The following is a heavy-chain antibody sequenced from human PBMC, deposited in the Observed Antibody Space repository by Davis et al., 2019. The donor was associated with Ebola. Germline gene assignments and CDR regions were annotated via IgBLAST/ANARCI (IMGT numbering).Heavy chain of an antibody. J-gene: IGHJ4*02. Sequence: MPGGSLSLSCAVSGDSISSGGFSWSWIRQPPGKGPEWIGCIFYSGSTNYNPSLKSRVTISVDTSKNQFSLKLSSVTAADTAVYYCAREYSGAIDYWGQGTLVTVSS. CDR2: IFYSGST. D-gene: IGHD1-26*01. V-gene: IGHV4-61*08. CDR1: GDSISSGGFS. CDR3: AREYSGAIDY.